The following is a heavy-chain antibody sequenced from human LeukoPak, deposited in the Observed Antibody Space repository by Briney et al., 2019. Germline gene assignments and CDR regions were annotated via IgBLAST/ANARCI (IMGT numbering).Heavy chain of an antibody. CDR1: GFTFSSYS. CDR3: ARDDILTGYFNDSFDI. CDR2: ISSSSSYI. V-gene: IGHV3-21*01. D-gene: IGHD3-9*01. J-gene: IGHJ3*02. Sequence: KPGGSLRLSCAASGFTFSSYSLNSVRQAPGKGLEWVSSISSSSSYIYYAYSVKAQFTISRDNANNSLYLQMNSLRAEDTAVYYCARDDILTGYFNDSFDIWGQGTMVTVSS.